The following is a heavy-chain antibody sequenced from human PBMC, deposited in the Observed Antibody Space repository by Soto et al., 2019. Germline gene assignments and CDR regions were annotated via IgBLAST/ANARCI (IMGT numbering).Heavy chain of an antibody. CDR1: GFTFSSCA. CDR2: IIDSGGST. V-gene: IGHV3-23*01. CDR3: AKGRSYYYYYGVDV. Sequence: GGSLRLSCAASGFTFSSCAMGWVRQAPGKGLEWVSDIIDSGGSTYYAESVKGRFTISRDNSKSTLYLQMNSLRAEYTALYYCAKGRSYYYYYGVDVWGQGTTVTVSS. J-gene: IGHJ6*02.